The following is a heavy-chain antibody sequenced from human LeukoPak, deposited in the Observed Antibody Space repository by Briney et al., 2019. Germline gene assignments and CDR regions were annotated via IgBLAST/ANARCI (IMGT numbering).Heavy chain of an antibody. J-gene: IGHJ4*02. CDR2: INSDGSST. CDR3: ARDRDSSNWYVGGALD. V-gene: IGHV3-74*01. Sequence: GGSLRLSCAASGFTFSSYWMHWVRQAPEKGLVWVSRINSDGSSTSYADSVKGRFTISRDNAKNTLYLQMNSLRAEDTAVYYCARDRDSSNWYVGGALDWGQGTLVTVSS. D-gene: IGHD6-13*01. CDR1: GFTFSSYW.